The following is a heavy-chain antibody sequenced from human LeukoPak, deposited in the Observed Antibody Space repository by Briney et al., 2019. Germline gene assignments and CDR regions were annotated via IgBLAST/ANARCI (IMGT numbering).Heavy chain of an antibody. D-gene: IGHD3-22*01. J-gene: IGHJ3*02. CDR2: SSGSGGST. Sequence: GGPLRLSCAASGFTLSSYAMSWVRQAPGKGLEWVSASSGSGGSTYYADSVKGRFTISRDNSKNTLYLQMNSLRAEDTAVYYCAKADYYDSSGYLYAFDIWGQGTMVTVSS. V-gene: IGHV3-23*01. CDR1: GFTLSSYA. CDR3: AKADYYDSSGYLYAFDI.